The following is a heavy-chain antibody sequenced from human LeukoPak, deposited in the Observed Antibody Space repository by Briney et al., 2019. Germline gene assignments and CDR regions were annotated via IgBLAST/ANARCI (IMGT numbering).Heavy chain of an antibody. CDR1: GFTFSSYE. Sequence: GALSLSCAASGFTFSSYEMKWVRPAPGKGVGGVSYINSSSSYIYYSESVKGRFTICRDNAKKLLYLQMNSLRAEDTAVYYCARGPRGSGWYNDYWGQGTLVTVSS. J-gene: IGHJ4*02. D-gene: IGHD6-19*01. V-gene: IGHV3-21*05. CDR3: ARGPRGSGWYNDY. CDR2: INSSSSYI.